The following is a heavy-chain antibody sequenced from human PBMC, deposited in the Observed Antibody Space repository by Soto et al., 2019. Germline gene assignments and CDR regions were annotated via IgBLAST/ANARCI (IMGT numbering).Heavy chain of an antibody. CDR1: GFTFINYA. V-gene: IGHV3-23*01. CDR2: ISGGGDRT. Sequence: EVQLLESGGGLVQPGGSLRLSCVGSGFTFINYAMNWVRQTPGKGLEWVSTISGGGDRTFDADTVKGRFTISRDNSKNTVNLQMNSLSADDTAVYYCARKVLGSTSRPDCWYFDLWGRGTLVTVSS. J-gene: IGHJ2*01. D-gene: IGHD2-2*01. CDR3: ARKVLGSTSRPDCWYFDL.